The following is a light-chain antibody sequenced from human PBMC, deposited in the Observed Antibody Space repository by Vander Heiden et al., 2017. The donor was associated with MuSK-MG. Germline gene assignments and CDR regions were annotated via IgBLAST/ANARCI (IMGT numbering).Light chain of an antibody. CDR3: QQSYSTPKT. Sequence: DIQLTQSPSSLSASVGDRVTITRRASQSISSYLNWYQQKPGKAPKLLIYAASSLQSGVPSRFSGSGSGTDFTLTISSLKPEDFATYYCQQSYSTPKTFGQGTKVEIK. CDR2: AAS. CDR1: QSISSY. V-gene: IGKV1-39*01. J-gene: IGKJ1*01.